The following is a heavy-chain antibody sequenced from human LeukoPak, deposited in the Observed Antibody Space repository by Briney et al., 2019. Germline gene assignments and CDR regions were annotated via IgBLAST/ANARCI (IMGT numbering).Heavy chain of an antibody. V-gene: IGHV1-46*01. Sequence: ASVKVSCKASGYTFTSYYMHWVRQAPGQGLEWMGIINPTGGSTSYAQKFQGRVTMTRDTSTSTVYMELSSLRSEDTAVYYCARRLWAYCGGDCYAQFFDPWGQGTLVTVSS. CDR2: INPTGGST. J-gene: IGHJ5*02. CDR1: GYTFTSYY. D-gene: IGHD2-21*02. CDR3: ARRLWAYCGGDCYAQFFDP.